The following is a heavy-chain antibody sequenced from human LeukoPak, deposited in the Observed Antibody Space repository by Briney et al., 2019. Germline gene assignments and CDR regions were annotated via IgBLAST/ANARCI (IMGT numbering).Heavy chain of an antibody. CDR3: ARGVTLYGSGSPGY. Sequence: GGSLRLSCAASGFTFSSYGMHWVRQAPGKGLEWVAVIWYDGSNKYYADSVKGRFTISRDNSKNTLYLQMNSLRAEDTAVYYCARGVTLYGSGSPGYWGQGTLVTVSS. CDR2: IWYDGSNK. CDR1: GFTFSSYG. D-gene: IGHD3-10*01. V-gene: IGHV3-33*01. J-gene: IGHJ4*02.